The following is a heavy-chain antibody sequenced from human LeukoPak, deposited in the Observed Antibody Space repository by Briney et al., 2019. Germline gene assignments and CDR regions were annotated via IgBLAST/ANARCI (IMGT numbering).Heavy chain of an antibody. J-gene: IGHJ5*02. CDR3: ARVPPCSGGSCYANWFDP. D-gene: IGHD2-15*01. Sequence: ASVKVSCKASGGTFSSYAISWVRQAPGQGLEWMGGIIPIFGTANYAQKFQGRVTITADESTSTAYMELSSLRSEDTAVYYCARVPPCSGGSCYANWFDPWGQGTLVTVSS. V-gene: IGHV1-69*13. CDR1: GGTFSSYA. CDR2: IIPIFGTA.